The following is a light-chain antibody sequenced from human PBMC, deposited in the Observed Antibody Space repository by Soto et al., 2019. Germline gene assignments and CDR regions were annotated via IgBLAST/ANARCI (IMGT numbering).Light chain of an antibody. CDR3: SSYTSSRTLV. Sequence: QSVLAQPASVSGSPGQSITISCTGTSSDVGAYNYVSWYQQHPGKAPKLMIYEVSNRPSGVSHRFSGSKSDNTASLTISGLQTDDEADYYCSSYTSSRTLVFGTGTKVTVL. CDR1: SSDVGAYNY. V-gene: IGLV2-14*01. CDR2: EVS. J-gene: IGLJ1*01.